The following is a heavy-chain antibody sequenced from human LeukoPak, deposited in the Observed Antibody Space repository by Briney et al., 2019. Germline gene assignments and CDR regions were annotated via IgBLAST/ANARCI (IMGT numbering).Heavy chain of an antibody. Sequence: GGSLRPSCAASGFTFSSYGMHWVRQAPGKGLEWVAVISYDGSNKYYADSVKGRFTISRDNSKNTLYLQMNSLRAEDTAVYYCAKGESITVVRGVTQMDYWGQGTLVTVSS. J-gene: IGHJ4*02. CDR3: AKGESITVVRGVTQMDY. CDR2: ISYDGSNK. V-gene: IGHV3-30*18. CDR1: GFTFSSYG. D-gene: IGHD3-10*01.